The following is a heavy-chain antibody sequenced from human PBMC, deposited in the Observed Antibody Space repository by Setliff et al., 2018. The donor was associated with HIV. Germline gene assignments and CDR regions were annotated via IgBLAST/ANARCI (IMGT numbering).Heavy chain of an antibody. CDR3: ASAGSGTRAPPRY. J-gene: IGHJ4*02. D-gene: IGHD1-1*01. CDR1: GGSISSYY. V-gene: IGHV4-59*01. Sequence: TLSLTCTVSGGSISSYYWSWIRQPPGEGLEWIGYIFYSGSTNYNPSLKSRVTISLDTSKNQFSLKLTSVTAADTAVYYCASAGSGTRAPPRYWGQGTLVTVSS. CDR2: IFYSGST.